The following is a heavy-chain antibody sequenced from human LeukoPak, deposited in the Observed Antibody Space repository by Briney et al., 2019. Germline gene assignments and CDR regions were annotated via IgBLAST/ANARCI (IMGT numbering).Heavy chain of an antibody. D-gene: IGHD6-13*01. Sequence: PSETLSLTCTVSGGSVSSGSYYWSWIRQPPGKGLEWIGYIYYSGSTNYNPSLKSRVTISVDTSKNRFSLKLSSVTAADTAVYYCARDSTGYSSSFSNWGQGTLVTVSS. CDR1: GGSVSSGSYY. CDR3: ARDSTGYSSSFSN. CDR2: IYYSGST. J-gene: IGHJ4*02. V-gene: IGHV4-61*01.